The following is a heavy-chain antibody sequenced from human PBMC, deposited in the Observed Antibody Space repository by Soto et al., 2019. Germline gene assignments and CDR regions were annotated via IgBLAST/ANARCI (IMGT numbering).Heavy chain of an antibody. J-gene: IGHJ4*02. CDR1: GFTFSSFG. Sequence: GGSLRLSCAASGFTFSSFGMHRVRQAPGKGLEWVAVISYDGSNKYYADSVEGRFTISRDNSKNTLYLQMNSLRAEDTAVYYCAKDGREYQLLNPGYWGQGTLVTVSS. CDR3: AKDGREYQLLNPGY. D-gene: IGHD2-2*01. V-gene: IGHV3-30*18. CDR2: ISYDGSNK.